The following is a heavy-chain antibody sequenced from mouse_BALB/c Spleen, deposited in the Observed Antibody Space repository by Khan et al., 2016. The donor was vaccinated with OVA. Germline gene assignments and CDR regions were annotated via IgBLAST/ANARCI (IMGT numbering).Heavy chain of an antibody. CDR2: IDPFNGGT. V-gene: IGHV1S135*01. J-gene: IGHJ3*01. CDR1: GNSFTSYY. Sequence: VQLQQSGPELMKPGASVKISCKASGNSFTSYYIHWVKQSHGKSLEWIGYIDPFNGGTKYNQKFKAKATLTVDKYSSTAYIHLSSLTSEDSAFYYCARHDYVSWFAYWGQGTLVTVSA. CDR3: ARHDYVSWFAY. D-gene: IGHD2-4*01.